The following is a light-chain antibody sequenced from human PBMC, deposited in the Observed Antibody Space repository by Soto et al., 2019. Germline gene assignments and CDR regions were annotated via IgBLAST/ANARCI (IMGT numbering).Light chain of an antibody. CDR1: QSISSW. CDR3: QQYNSSPT. Sequence: DIQMTQSPSTLSASVGDRVTITCRASQSISSWLAWYQQKPGKAPKLLIYKASSLESGVPSRFSGSGSGTEFTLTISSLQPDDFATYYCQQYNSSPTFGRGTKVELK. CDR2: KAS. V-gene: IGKV1-5*03. J-gene: IGKJ1*01.